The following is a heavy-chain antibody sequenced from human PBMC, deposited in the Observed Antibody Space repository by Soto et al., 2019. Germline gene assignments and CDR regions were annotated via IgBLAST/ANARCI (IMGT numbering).Heavy chain of an antibody. J-gene: IGHJ4*02. V-gene: IGHV3-66*01. D-gene: IGHD1-26*01. CDR2: IYGGGST. CDR3: ARAVGHISGLFAY. CDR1: GFTVSSKY. Sequence: EVQLVESGGGLVQPGGSLRLSCAASGFTVSSKYMSWVRQAPGKGLEWVSVIYGGGSTYNADSVKGRFTISRDNSKNTVYLQMNSLRAEDPAVYYGARAVGHISGLFAYWGQGTMLTVSS.